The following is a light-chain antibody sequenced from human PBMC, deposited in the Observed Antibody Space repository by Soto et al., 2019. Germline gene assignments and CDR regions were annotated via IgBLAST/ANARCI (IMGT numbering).Light chain of an antibody. J-gene: IGLJ2*01. V-gene: IGLV1-40*01. CDR2: GNN. CDR3: QSYDSSLSAVV. CDR1: SSNIGIGYD. Sequence: QSVLTQPPSVSGAPGQRVTISCTGSSSNIGIGYDVHWLQQLPGTAPTVLIYGNNNRPSGVPDRFSGSKSGTSASLAITGLQSEDEADYYCQSYDSSLSAVVFGGGTKLTVL.